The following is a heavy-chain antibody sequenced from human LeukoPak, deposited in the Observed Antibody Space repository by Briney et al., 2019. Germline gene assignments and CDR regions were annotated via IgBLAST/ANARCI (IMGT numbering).Heavy chain of an antibody. CDR2: ISYDGSNK. J-gene: IGHJ6*02. CDR3: AKDFSYVQLERGYYYYGMDV. D-gene: IGHD1-1*01. CDR1: GFTFSIYG. V-gene: IGHV3-30*18. Sequence: PGGSLRLSCAASGFTFSIYGMHWVRQAPGKGLEWVAVISYDGSNKYYADSVKGRFTISRDNSKNTLYLQMNSLRAEDTAVYYCAKDFSYVQLERGYYYYGMDVWGQGTTVTVSS.